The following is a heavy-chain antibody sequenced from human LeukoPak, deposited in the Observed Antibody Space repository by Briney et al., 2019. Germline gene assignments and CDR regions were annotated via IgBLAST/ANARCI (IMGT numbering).Heavy chain of an antibody. J-gene: IGHJ5*02. CDR3: ARGCSGGSCYRNWFDP. CDR2: INPNSGGT. CDR1: GYTFTGYY. Sequence: GASVNVSCTASGYTFTGYYMHWVRQAPGQGLEWMGRINPNSGGTNYAQKFQGRVTMTRDTSISTAYMELSRLRSDDTAVYYCARGCSGGSCYRNWFDPWGQGTLVTVSS. V-gene: IGHV1-2*06. D-gene: IGHD2-15*01.